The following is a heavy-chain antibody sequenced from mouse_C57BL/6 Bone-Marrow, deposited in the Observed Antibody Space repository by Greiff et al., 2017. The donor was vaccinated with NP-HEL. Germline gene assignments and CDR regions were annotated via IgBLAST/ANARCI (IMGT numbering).Heavy chain of an antibody. CDR2: IYPGDGDT. CDR3: ARSRYYYGSRTRYFDV. D-gene: IGHD1-1*01. CDR1: GYAFSSYW. J-gene: IGHJ1*03. V-gene: IGHV1-80*01. Sequence: QVQLQQSGAELVKPGASVKISCKASGYAFSSYWMNWVKQRPGKGLEWIGQIYPGDGDTNYNGKFKGKATLTADKSSSTAYMQLSSLTSEDSAVYFCARSRYYYGSRTRYFDVWGTGTTVTVSS.